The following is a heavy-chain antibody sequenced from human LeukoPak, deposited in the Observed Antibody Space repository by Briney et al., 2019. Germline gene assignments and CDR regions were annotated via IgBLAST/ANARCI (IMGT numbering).Heavy chain of an antibody. CDR1: GYTFTGYY. CDR2: INPNSGGT. J-gene: IGHJ4*02. CDR3: ASPGYGGNSPFDY. D-gene: IGHD4-23*01. Sequence: ASVKVSCKASGYTFTGYYMHWVRQAPGQGLEWMGWINPNSGGTNYAQKFQGRVTMTRDTSISAAYMELSRLRSDDTAVYYCASPGYGGNSPFDYWGQGTLVTVSS. V-gene: IGHV1-2*02.